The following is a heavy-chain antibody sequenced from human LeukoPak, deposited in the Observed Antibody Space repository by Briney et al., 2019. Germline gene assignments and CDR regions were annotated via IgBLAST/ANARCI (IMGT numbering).Heavy chain of an antibody. CDR3: VLFLRYLDY. J-gene: IGHJ4*02. CDR1: GFTFNNAW. V-gene: IGHV3-15*01. D-gene: IGHD2-21*01. Sequence: GGSLRLSCAASGFTFNNAWMNWVRQAPGKGLEWVGRIKSKTDGGTTDYAAPVKGRFTISRDDSKNTLYLQMNSLRAEDTAVYYCVLFLRYLDYWGQGTLVTVSS. CDR2: IKSKTDGGTT.